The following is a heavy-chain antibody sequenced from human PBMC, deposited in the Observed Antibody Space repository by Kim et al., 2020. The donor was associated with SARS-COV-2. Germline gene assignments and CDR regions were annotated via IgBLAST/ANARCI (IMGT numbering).Heavy chain of an antibody. V-gene: IGHV5-10-1*01. J-gene: IGHJ6*02. CDR3: ARYSLRQLPPPSYYYYGMDV. Sequence: GESLKISCKGSGYSFTSYWISWVRQMPGKGLEWMGRIDPSDSYTNYSPSFQGHVTISADKSISTAYLQWSSLKASDTAMYYCARYSLRQLPPPSYYYYGMDVWGQGTTVTVSS. CDR2: IDPSDSYT. D-gene: IGHD2-2*01. CDR1: GYSFTSYW.